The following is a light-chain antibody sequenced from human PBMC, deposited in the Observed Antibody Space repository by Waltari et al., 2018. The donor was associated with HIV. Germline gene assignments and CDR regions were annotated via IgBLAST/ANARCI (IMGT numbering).Light chain of an antibody. CDR1: SSNIGSNY. V-gene: IGLV1-47*01. CDR2: RND. J-gene: IGLJ3*02. CDR3: AAWDDSLSGWV. Sequence: QSVLTQPPSASGTPGQRVTIFCSGSSSNIGSNYVYWFQQLPGTAPKLLIYRNDQRPSGVPGRFSGSKSGTSASLAISGLRSENEADYYCAAWDDSLSGWVFGGGTKLTVL.